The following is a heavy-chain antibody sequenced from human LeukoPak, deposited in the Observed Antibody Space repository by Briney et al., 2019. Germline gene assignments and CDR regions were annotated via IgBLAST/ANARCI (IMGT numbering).Heavy chain of an antibody. CDR3: VKGGVFSSDNWFDP. CDR2: ISSNGGST. CDR1: GFTFSSYA. D-gene: IGHD6-25*01. J-gene: IGHJ5*02. V-gene: IGHV3-64D*09. Sequence: WGSLRLSCSASGFTFSSYAMHWVRQAPGKGLEYVSAISSNGGSTYYADSVKGRFTISRDNSKNTLYLQMSSLRAEDTAVYYCVKGGVFSSDNWFDPWGQGTLVTVSS.